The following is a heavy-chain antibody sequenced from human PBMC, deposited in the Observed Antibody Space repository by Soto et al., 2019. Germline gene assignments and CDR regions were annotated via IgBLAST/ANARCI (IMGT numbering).Heavy chain of an antibody. V-gene: IGHV4-39*01. J-gene: IGHJ4*02. Sequence: SETLSLTCTVSGASISSRNNYWAWIRQPPGKGLEWIGSIYYNGGGHYTPSLKSRVTISVDTSKNQFSLKLNSVTAADTAVYTCARQGVDIRSFDLWGQGTLVTVSS. CDR2: IYYNGGG. CDR3: ARQGVDIRSFDL. CDR1: GASISSRNNY. D-gene: IGHD3-10*01.